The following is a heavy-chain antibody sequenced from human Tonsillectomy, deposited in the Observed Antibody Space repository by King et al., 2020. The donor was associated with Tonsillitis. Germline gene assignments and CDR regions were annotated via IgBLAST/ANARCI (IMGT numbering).Heavy chain of an antibody. V-gene: IGHV3-21*01. Sequence: VQLVESGGGLVKPGGSLRLSCAASGFTFSRDSMNWVRQAPGKGLEWVSSISSSSSYIYYADSVEGRFTISRDNANNSLYLQMNSLRAEDTAVYYCARDQQLIRWGQGTLVTVSS. CDR1: GFTFSRDS. CDR3: ARDQQLIR. D-gene: IGHD6-13*01. J-gene: IGHJ4*02. CDR2: ISSSSSYI.